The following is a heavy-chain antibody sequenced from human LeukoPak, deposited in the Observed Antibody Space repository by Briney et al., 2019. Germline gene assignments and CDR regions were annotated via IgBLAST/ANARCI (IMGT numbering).Heavy chain of an antibody. CDR3: ARDADTLDVVVVAATPDAFDI. CDR2: INPNSGGT. V-gene: IGHV1-2*02. CDR1: GYTFTSYG. J-gene: IGHJ3*02. D-gene: IGHD2-15*01. Sequence: ASVKVSCKASGYTFTSYGISWVRQAPGQGLEWMGWINPNSGGTNYAQKFQGRVTMTRDTSISTAYMELSRLRSDDTAVYYCARDADTLDVVVVAATPDAFDIWGQGTMVTVSS.